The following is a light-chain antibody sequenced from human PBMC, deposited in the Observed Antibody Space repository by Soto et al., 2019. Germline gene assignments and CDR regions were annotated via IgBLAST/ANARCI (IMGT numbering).Light chain of an antibody. CDR1: QGVSSN. Sequence: EIVMTQSPGTLSVSPGDRATLSCRASQGVSSNLAWYQQKPGQAPRLLIYGPSTRATGIPARFSGSGSGTEVTLTISILQSEDSAVYYCQQDNNWPRTFGQGTQVEIK. CDR3: QQDNNWPRT. CDR2: GPS. V-gene: IGKV3-15*01. J-gene: IGKJ1*01.